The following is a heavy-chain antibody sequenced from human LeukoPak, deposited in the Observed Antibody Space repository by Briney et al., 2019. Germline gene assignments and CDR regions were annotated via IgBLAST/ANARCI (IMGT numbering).Heavy chain of an antibody. V-gene: IGHV4-59*01. CDR1: GDSISSYY. CDR3: ARPAERGYSYGLDF. CDR2: IYYSGST. J-gene: IGHJ3*01. D-gene: IGHD5-18*01. Sequence: SETLSLTCTVSGDSISSYYWSWLRQPPGKGLVWIGYIYYSGSTNYNPSLKSRVTISLDTSKNQVSLNLSSVTAADTAVYYCARPAERGYSYGLDFWGQGTMVTVSS.